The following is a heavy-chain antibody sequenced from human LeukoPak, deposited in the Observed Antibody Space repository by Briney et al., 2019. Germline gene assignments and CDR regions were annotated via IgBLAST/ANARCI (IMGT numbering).Heavy chain of an antibody. CDR1: GFTFSSYG. CDR3: ARFQPIYTNSYAWFDP. D-gene: IGHD2-8*01. J-gene: IGHJ5*02. V-gene: IGHV3-53*01. Sequence: GGSLRLSCAASGFTFSSYGMHWVRLAPGKGLEWVSLIYSDGSTYYADSVKGRFIISRDNSANTLYLQMNSLRAEDTAVYYCARFQPIYTNSYAWFDPWGQGTLVTVSS. CDR2: IYSDGST.